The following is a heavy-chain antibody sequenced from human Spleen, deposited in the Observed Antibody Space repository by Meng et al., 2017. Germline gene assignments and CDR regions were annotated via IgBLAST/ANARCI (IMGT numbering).Heavy chain of an antibody. CDR1: GYTFPDYW. CDR2: INPKSGDT. CDR3: ASDGDASAAGKRFGDY. J-gene: IGHJ4*02. D-gene: IGHD6-13*01. V-gene: IGHV1-2*06. Sequence: ASVKVSCKASGYTFPDYWLHWVRRAPGQGLEWMGRINPKSGDTHYAQRFQGRVTMTGDKAISTAYMELRGLRSDDTAMYYCASDGDASAAGKRFGDYWGQGTLVTVSS.